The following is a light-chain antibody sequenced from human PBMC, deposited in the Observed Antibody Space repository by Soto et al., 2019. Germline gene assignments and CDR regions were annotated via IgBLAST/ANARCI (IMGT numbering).Light chain of an antibody. Sequence: EIVLTQSPGTLSLSPWERATLSCRASQSVSSTYLAWYQKKPGQAPRLLIYGASSRATGIPDRFSGSGSATDFTLTISRLEPEDFAVYYCQQYSISSTFGQGTKVDIK. CDR2: GAS. V-gene: IGKV3-20*01. CDR1: QSVSSTY. CDR3: QQYSISST. J-gene: IGKJ1*01.